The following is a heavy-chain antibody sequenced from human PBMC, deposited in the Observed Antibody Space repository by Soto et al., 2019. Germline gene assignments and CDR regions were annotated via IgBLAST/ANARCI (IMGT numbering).Heavy chain of an antibody. Sequence: VKVSCKASGGTFSSYAISWVRQAPGQGLEWMGGIIPIFGTANYAQKFQGRVTITADESTSTAYMELSSLRSEDTAVYYCARAVDTAMARYYYGRDVWGQGPRVTVS. CDR3: ARAVDTAMARYYYGRDV. V-gene: IGHV1-69*13. CDR2: IIPIFGTA. D-gene: IGHD5-18*01. J-gene: IGHJ6*02. CDR1: GGTFSSYA.